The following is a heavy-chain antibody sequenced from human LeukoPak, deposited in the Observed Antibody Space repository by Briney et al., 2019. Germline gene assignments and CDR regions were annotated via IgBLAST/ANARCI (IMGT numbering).Heavy chain of an antibody. V-gene: IGHV3-7*01. Sequence: GGSLRLSCAASGFTFSNYWMTWVRQAPGKGLEWVANIEEYGSQIYYVDSVKGRFTISRDNAKNSVYLQMNSLRAEDTAVYYCARVGRVTTPRYSDYWGQGTLVTVSS. D-gene: IGHD4-17*01. CDR3: ARVGRVTTPRYSDY. CDR1: GFTFSNYW. CDR2: IEEYGSQI. J-gene: IGHJ4*02.